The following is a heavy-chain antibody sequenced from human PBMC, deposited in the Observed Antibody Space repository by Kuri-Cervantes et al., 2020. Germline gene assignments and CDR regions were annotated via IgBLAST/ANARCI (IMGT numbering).Heavy chain of an antibody. CDR2: INHSGST. Sequence: SETLSLTCAVYGGSFSGYYWSWIRQPPGKGLEWIGEINHSGSTNYNPSLKSRVTISVDTSKNQFSLKLSSVTAADTAVYYCARVGSSSHRDLNRFDPWGQGTLVTDSS. V-gene: IGHV4-34*01. CDR1: GGSFSGYY. CDR3: ARVGSSSHRDLNRFDP. D-gene: IGHD6-13*01. J-gene: IGHJ5*02.